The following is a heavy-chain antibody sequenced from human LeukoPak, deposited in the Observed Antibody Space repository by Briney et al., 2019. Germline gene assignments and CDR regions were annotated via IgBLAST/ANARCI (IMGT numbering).Heavy chain of an antibody. CDR1: GFTFSSYW. CDR2: INQDGSEK. D-gene: IGHD3-10*01. V-gene: IGHV3-7*01. Sequence: GGSLRLSCAASGFTFSSYWMNWVRQAPGQGMEGVANINQDGSEKYYVDSVKGRFTISRDNGKNSLYLQLNSLRAEDTAVYYCAREGPGEYFDYWGQGTLVTVSS. CDR3: AREGPGEYFDY. J-gene: IGHJ4*02.